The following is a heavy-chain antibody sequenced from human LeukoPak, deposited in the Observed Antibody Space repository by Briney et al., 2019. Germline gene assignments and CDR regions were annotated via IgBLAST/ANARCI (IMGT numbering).Heavy chain of an antibody. D-gene: IGHD3-22*01. V-gene: IGHV5-51*01. CDR1: GYSFTSYW. Sequence: GESLKISCKSSGYSFTSYWIAWVRQMPGKGLEWMGILYPGDSDTRYSPSFQGQVTISADKSISTAYLQWSSLKASDTAIYYCARRTGQAVVESVDYWGQGTLVTVSS. CDR2: LYPGDSDT. CDR3: ARRTGQAVVESVDY. J-gene: IGHJ4*02.